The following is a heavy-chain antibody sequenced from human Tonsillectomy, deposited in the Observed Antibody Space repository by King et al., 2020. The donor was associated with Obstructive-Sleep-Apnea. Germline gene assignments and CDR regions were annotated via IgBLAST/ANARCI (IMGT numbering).Heavy chain of an antibody. V-gene: IGHV4-34*01. CDR3: AAEGNYYYDMDV. CDR1: GGSFSGYY. D-gene: IGHD3-10*01. CDR2: INHSGST. Sequence: QVQLQQWGAGLLKPSETLSLTCAVYGGSFSGYYWSWIRQPPGKGLEWIGEINHSGSTNYNPSLKSRVTISVDTSKNQFSLKLSSVTAADTAVYYCAAEGNYYYDMDVWGQGTTVTVSS. J-gene: IGHJ6*02.